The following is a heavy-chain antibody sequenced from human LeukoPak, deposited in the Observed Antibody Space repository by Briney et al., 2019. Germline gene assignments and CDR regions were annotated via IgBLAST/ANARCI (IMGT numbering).Heavy chain of an antibody. CDR3: ARVGSYCGGDCYSHFDY. V-gene: IGHV1-2*02. CDR1: GYTFTGYY. J-gene: IGHJ4*02. D-gene: IGHD2-21*02. Sequence: ASVKVSCKASGYTFTGYYMHWVRQAPGQGLEWMGWINPNSGGTNYAQKFQGRVTMTRDTSISTAYMELSRLRSDDTAVYYCARVGSYCGGDCYSHFDYWGQGTLVTVSS. CDR2: INPNSGGT.